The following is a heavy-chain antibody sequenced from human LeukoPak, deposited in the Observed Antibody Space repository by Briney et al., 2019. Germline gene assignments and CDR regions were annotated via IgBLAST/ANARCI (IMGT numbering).Heavy chain of an antibody. CDR2: IYHSGGT. V-gene: IGHV4-59*01. J-gene: IGHJ4*02. D-gene: IGHD3-10*01. Sequence: SETLSLTCTASGGSINDASWNWIRQPPGQGLEWIGYIYHSGGTNYNPSLKSRVTISLDTSKNQFSLKLSSVTAADTAVYYCARVGTYYRSLDFWGQGTLVTVSS. CDR3: ARVGTYYRSLDF. CDR1: GGSINDAS.